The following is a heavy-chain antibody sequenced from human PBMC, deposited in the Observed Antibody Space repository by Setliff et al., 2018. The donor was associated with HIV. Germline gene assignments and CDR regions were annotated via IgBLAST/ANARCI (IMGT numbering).Heavy chain of an antibody. J-gene: IGHJ4*02. Sequence: SETLSLTCTVSGASISSHNYYWGWIRQSPGKGLEWIESIRSSGDTYYNPSLQSRVIISVDTSNNQISLKLTSVTAADTAVYYCTIPASSLAPNWGRGTQVTVSS. CDR2: IRSSGDT. CDR3: TIPASSLAPN. V-gene: IGHV4-39*01. CDR1: GASISSHNYY.